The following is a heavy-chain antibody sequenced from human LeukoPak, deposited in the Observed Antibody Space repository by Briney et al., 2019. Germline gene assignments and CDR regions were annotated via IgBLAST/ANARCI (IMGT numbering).Heavy chain of an antibody. CDR2: ISGSGGST. J-gene: IGHJ6*02. CDR1: GFTFSSYA. V-gene: IGHV3-23*01. Sequence: GSLRLSCAASGFTFSSYAMSWVRQAPGKRLEWVSAISGSGGSTYYADSVKGRFTISRDNSKNTLYLQMNSLRAEDTAVYYCAKDALRYFDWLLFPMDVWGQGTTVTVSS. D-gene: IGHD3-9*01. CDR3: AKDALRYFDWLLFPMDV.